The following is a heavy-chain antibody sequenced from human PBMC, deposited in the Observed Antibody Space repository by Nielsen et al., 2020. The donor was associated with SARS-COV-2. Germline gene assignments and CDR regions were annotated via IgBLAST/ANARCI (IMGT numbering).Heavy chain of an antibody. CDR3: AREDYYDSSGTRWYFDL. CDR2: ISSSSSYI. D-gene: IGHD3-22*01. V-gene: IGHV3-21*01. CDR1: GFTFSSYS. Sequence: GGSLRLSCAASGFTFSSYSMNWVRQAPGKGLEWVSSISSSSSYIYYADSVKGRFTISRDNAKNSLYLQMNSLRAEDTAVYYCAREDYYDSSGTRWYFDLWGRGTLVTVSS. J-gene: IGHJ2*01.